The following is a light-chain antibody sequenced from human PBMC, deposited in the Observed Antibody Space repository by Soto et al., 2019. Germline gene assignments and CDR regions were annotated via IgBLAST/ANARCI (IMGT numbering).Light chain of an antibody. CDR3: MQGTHWPWT. Sequence: VVMTQSPLSLPVTLGQPASISCMSSQSLVNNDGNTYLNWFHQRPGQSPRRLIYKVSNRDSGVPDRFSGSGSGTDFTLKISRVEAEDVGVYYCMQGTHWPWTFDQGTKVEIK. V-gene: IGKV2-30*01. J-gene: IGKJ1*01. CDR2: KVS. CDR1: QSLVNNDGNTY.